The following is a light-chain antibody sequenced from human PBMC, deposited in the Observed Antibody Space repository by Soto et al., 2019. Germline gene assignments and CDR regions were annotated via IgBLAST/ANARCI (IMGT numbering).Light chain of an antibody. V-gene: IGLV1-44*01. CDR2: STN. CDR3: GTWDDSLHVI. Sequence: QSVLTQPPSVSGTPGQRVTISCSGSTSNIGSNTVNWYQHLPGTAPKLLIYSTNQRPSGVSDRFSGSKSDTSATLAISGLQSEEEADSYCGTWDDSLHVIFGGGTKLTVL. J-gene: IGLJ2*01. CDR1: TSNIGSNT.